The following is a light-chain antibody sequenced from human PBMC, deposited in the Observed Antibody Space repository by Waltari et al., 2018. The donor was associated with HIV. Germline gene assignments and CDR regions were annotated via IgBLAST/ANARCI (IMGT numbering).Light chain of an antibody. CDR3: QSTDSGGTHVV. CDR1: ALPMRY. Sequence: YELTQSPSMSVSPGQTARISCSGDALPMRYCFWYQQKPGQAPVLIIYKDIERPSWVPERFSASSSGTTVILTISGVQAEDEAVYYCQSTDSGGTHVVFGGGTKLTVL. J-gene: IGLJ2*01. V-gene: IGLV3-25*03. CDR2: KDI.